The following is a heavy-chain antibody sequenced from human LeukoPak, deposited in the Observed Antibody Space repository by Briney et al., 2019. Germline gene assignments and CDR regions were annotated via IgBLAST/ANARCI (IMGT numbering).Heavy chain of an antibody. CDR1: GGSFIGYD. CDR2: INHSGGT. V-gene: IGHV4-34*01. J-gene: IGHJ5*02. CDR3: ASLARGGNWFDP. Sequence: SETLSLTCAVYGGSFIGYDWTWIRQPPGKGLEWIGEINHSGGTNYNPSLKSRVTISVDTSKNQFSLKLSSVTAADTAVYYCASLARGGNWFDPWGQGTLVTVSS. D-gene: IGHD6-6*01.